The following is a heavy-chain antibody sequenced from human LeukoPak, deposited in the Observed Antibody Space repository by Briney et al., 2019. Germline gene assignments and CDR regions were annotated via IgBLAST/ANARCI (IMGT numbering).Heavy chain of an antibody. D-gene: IGHD3-9*01. CDR2: INHSGST. CDR3: ARAYYDILTGYYMGAFDI. J-gene: IGHJ3*02. CDR1: GGSFSGYY. Sequence: SETLSLTCAVYGGSFSGYYWSWIRQPPGKGLEWIGEINHSGSTNYNPSLKSRVTISVDTSKNQFSLKLSSVTAADTAVYYCARAYYDILTGYYMGAFDIWGQGTMVTVSS. V-gene: IGHV4-34*01.